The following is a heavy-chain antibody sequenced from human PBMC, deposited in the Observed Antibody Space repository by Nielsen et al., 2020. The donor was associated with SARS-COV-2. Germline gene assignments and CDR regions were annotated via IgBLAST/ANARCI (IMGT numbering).Heavy chain of an antibody. J-gene: IGHJ4*02. V-gene: IGHV3-48*02. D-gene: IGHD6-6*01. CDR3: ARDPPKYSSSSEGDFDY. Sequence: GGSLRLSCAASGFTFSSYSMNWVRKAPGKGLEWVSYISSSSSTIYYADSVKGRFTISRDNAKNSLYLQMNSLRDEDTAVYYCARDPPKYSSSSEGDFDYWGQGTLVTVSS. CDR2: ISSSSSTI. CDR1: GFTFSSYS.